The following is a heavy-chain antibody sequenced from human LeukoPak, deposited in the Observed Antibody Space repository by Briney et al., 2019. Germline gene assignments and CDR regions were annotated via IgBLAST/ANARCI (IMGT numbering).Heavy chain of an antibody. V-gene: IGHV4-61*02. Sequence: PSETLSLTCTVSGGSIGSGSYYWSWIRQPAGKGLEWIGRIYTSGSTNYNPSLKSRVIISVDTSKNQFSLKLSSVTAADTAVYYCASAYDSSGYYRDYWGQGTLVTVSS. D-gene: IGHD3-22*01. CDR1: GGSIGSGSYY. J-gene: IGHJ4*02. CDR2: IYTSGST. CDR3: ASAYDSSGYYRDY.